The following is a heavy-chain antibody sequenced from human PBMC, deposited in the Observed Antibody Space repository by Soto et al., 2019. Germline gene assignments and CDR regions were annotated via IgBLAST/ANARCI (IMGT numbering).Heavy chain of an antibody. D-gene: IGHD5-18*01. V-gene: IGHV1-3*04. CDR3: ASGDTSMITAYLDY. Sequence: GASVKVSCKASGYAFHKYAMHWVRQAPGQRLEWMGWINTDNGNTKYSQKFQGRVTITRDTSASTAYMELSSLRSEDTAVYYCASGDTSMITAYLDYWGQGTLVTVSS. CDR1: GYAFHKYA. J-gene: IGHJ4*02. CDR2: INTDNGNT.